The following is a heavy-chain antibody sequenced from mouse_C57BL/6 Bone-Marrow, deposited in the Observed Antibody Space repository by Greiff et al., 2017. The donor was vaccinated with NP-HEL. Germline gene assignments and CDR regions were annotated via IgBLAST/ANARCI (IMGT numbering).Heavy chain of an antibody. CDR1: GYTFTDYY. V-gene: IGHV1-26*01. J-gene: IGHJ3*01. Sequence: VQLQQSGPELVKPGASVKISCKASGYTFTDYYMNWVKQSHGKSLEWIGDINPNNGGTSYNQKFKGKATLTVDKSASTAYMELRSMTSEDAAVYYCAIEFAYWGQGTLVTVSA. CDR2: INPNNGGT. CDR3: AIEFAY.